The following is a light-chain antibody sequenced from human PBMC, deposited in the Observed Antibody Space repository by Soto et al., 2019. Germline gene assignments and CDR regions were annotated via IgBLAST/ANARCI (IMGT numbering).Light chain of an antibody. V-gene: IGLV2-14*01. J-gene: IGLJ2*01. Sequence: QSVLTQPASVSGSPGQSLTISCTGTSSDVGGYNYVSWYQQHPGKAPKLITYDVNNRPSGVSNRFSASKSGNTASLTISGLQAEDEADYFCSSYTSTTTVFGGGTKLTVL. CDR1: SSDVGGYNY. CDR2: DVN. CDR3: SSYTSTTTV.